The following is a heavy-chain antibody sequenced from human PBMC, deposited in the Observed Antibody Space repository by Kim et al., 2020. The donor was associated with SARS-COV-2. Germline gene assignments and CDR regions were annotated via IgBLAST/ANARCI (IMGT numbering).Heavy chain of an antibody. V-gene: IGHV4-59*13. CDR3: AGGEWPQTAFDV. CDR2: IYYSGST. D-gene: IGHD3-3*01. J-gene: IGHJ3*01. Sequence: SETLSLTCTVSGGSISDYYRSWIRQPPGKGLEWFGYIYYSGSTNYNPSLKSRVTISVDTSKNQFSLKMTSMTPADTAVYYCAGGEWPQTAFDVWGQGTMVTVSS. CDR1: GGSISDYY.